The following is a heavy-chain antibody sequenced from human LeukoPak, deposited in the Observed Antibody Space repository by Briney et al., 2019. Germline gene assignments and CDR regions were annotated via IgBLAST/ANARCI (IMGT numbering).Heavy chain of an antibody. D-gene: IGHD3-10*01. Sequence: PSETLSLTCTVSGGSISSGGYYWSWIRQHPGKGLEWIGYIYYSGSTYYNPSLKSRVTISVDTSKNQFSLKLSSVTAADTAVYYCARGCMVRGMYYFDYWGQGTLVTVSS. J-gene: IGHJ4*02. V-gene: IGHV4-31*03. CDR1: GGSISSGGYY. CDR2: IYYSGST. CDR3: ARGCMVRGMYYFDY.